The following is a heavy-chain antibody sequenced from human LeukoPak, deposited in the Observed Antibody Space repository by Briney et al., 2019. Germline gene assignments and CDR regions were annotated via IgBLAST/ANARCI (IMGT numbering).Heavy chain of an antibody. CDR1: GYTFTSYY. D-gene: IGHD6-13*01. V-gene: IGHV1-46*01. CDR3: ARVGYSGSWYASFDY. CDR2: INPSGGST. Sequence: ASVKVSCKASGYTFTSYYMHWVRQAPGQGLEWMGIINPSGGSTSYAQKFQGRVTMTRDTSTSTVYMELSSLRSEDTAVYYCARVGYSGSWYASFDYWGQGTLVTVSS. J-gene: IGHJ4*02.